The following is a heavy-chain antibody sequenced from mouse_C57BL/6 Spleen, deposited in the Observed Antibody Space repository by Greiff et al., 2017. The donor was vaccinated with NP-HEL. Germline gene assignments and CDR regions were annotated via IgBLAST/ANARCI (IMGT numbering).Heavy chain of an antibody. D-gene: IGHD2-3*01. CDR1: GYTFTSYT. Sequence: VQLQQSGAELARPGASVKMSCKASGYTFTSYTMHWVKQRPGQGLEWIGYINPSSGYTKYNQKFKDKATLTADKSSSTAYMQLSSLTSEDSAVYYCARGDGYYEWYFDVWGTGTTVTVSS. V-gene: IGHV1-4*01. J-gene: IGHJ1*03. CDR3: ARGDGYYEWYFDV. CDR2: INPSSGYT.